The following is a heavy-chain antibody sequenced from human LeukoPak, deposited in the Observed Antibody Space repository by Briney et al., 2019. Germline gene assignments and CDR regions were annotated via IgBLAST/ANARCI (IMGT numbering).Heavy chain of an antibody. V-gene: IGHV4-34*01. D-gene: IGHD2-2*01. CDR3: ARVDVVAPPCYYYGMDV. CDR1: GGSFSGYY. CDR2: INHSGST. J-gene: IGHJ6*02. Sequence: SETLSLTCAVYGGSFSGYYWSWIRQPPGKGLEWIGEINHSGSTNYNPSLKSRVTISVDTSKNQFSLKLSSVTAADTAVYYCARVDVVAPPCYYYGMDVWGQGTTVTVSS.